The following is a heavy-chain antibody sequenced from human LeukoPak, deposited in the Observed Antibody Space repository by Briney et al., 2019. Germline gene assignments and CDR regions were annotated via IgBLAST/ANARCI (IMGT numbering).Heavy chain of an antibody. D-gene: IGHD3-10*01. CDR2: INWNGGST. V-gene: IGHV3-20*04. CDR1: GFTFDDYG. Sequence: GGSLRLSCAASGFTFDDYGMSWVRQAPGKGLEWVSGINWNGGSTGYADSVKGRFTISRDNAKNSLYLQMNSLRAEDTALYYCARDHYGSGGNWFDPWGQGTLVTVSS. J-gene: IGHJ5*02. CDR3: ARDHYGSGGNWFDP.